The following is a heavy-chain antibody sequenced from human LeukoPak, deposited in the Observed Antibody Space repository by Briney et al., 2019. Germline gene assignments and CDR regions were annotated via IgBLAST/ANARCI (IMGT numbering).Heavy chain of an antibody. Sequence: GASVKVSCKVSGYTLTELSMHWVRQASGKGLEWMGGFDPEDGETIYAQKFQGRVTMTEDTSTDTAYMELSSLRSEDTAVYYCATDISHYDSSGYYPNYYYGMDVWGQGTTVTVSS. CDR1: GYTLTELS. D-gene: IGHD3-22*01. V-gene: IGHV1-24*01. J-gene: IGHJ6*02. CDR2: FDPEDGET. CDR3: ATDISHYDSSGYYPNYYYGMDV.